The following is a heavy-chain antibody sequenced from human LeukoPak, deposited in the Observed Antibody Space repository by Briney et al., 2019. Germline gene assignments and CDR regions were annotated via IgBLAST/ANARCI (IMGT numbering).Heavy chain of an antibody. Sequence: GGSLRLSCAASGFTFSSYIIHWVRQAPGKGLEWVAVISYDGTDKYYADSVKGRFTISRDNSKNTLYLQMNSLRAEDTAVYYCAKAHHYDTPSSYWGQGTLVTVSS. J-gene: IGHJ4*02. D-gene: IGHD3-9*01. CDR1: GFTFSSYI. CDR2: ISYDGTDK. V-gene: IGHV3-30*04. CDR3: AKAHHYDTPSSY.